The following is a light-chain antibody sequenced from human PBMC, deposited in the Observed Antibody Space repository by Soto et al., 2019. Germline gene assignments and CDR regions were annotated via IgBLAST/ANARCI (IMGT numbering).Light chain of an antibody. J-gene: IGKJ3*01. CDR3: LRHNSYPLT. V-gene: IGKV1-17*01. Sequence: DIQMTQSPSSLSASVGDRVTITCRASQGIRNDLGWYQQRPGKAPKRLIYLASSLQSGVPSGFSGSGSGTEFTLAVSRLQPGDSGTYDCLRHNSYPLTFGPGTKVDIE. CDR1: QGIRND. CDR2: LAS.